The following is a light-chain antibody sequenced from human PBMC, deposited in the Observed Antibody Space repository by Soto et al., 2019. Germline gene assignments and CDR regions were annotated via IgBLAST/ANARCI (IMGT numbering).Light chain of an antibody. V-gene: IGKV1-5*03. Sequence: KISMSPAALSAYVGARVTITFRASQSVNKWLAWFQQKPGKVPKLLIYKASSLESGVPSRFSGSGSGTEFTLTISSLQPDDFATYYCQQYNSYWTFGQGSMVDVK. CDR3: QQYNSYWT. J-gene: IGKJ1*01. CDR2: KAS. CDR1: QSVNKW.